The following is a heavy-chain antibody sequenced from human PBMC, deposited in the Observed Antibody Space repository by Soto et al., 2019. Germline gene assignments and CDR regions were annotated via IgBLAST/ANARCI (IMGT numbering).Heavy chain of an antibody. CDR3: ARDVSLITMFRGGGIYGMDV. Sequence: QVQLQESGPGLVKPSQTLSLTCTVSGGSISSGGYYWSWIRQHPGKGLEWIGYIYYSGSTYYNPSLNGRVTISLDTSKNQFSLKLRSETAADTAVYYCARDVSLITMFRGGGIYGMDVWGQGTTVTVSS. D-gene: IGHD3-10*01. J-gene: IGHJ6*02. V-gene: IGHV4-31*03. CDR1: GGSISSGGYY. CDR2: IYYSGST.